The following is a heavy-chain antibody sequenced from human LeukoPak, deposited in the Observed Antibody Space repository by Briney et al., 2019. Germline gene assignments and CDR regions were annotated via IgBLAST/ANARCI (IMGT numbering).Heavy chain of an antibody. Sequence: GGSLRLSCAASGFTFSSYGMHWVRQAPGKGLEWVAFIRYDGSNKYYADSVKGRFTISRDNSKNTLYPQMNSLRAEDTAVYYCAKAGLGKYYYYMDVWGKGTTVTISS. D-gene: IGHD3-16*01. CDR1: GFTFSSYG. CDR2: IRYDGSNK. V-gene: IGHV3-30*02. CDR3: AKAGLGKYYYYMDV. J-gene: IGHJ6*03.